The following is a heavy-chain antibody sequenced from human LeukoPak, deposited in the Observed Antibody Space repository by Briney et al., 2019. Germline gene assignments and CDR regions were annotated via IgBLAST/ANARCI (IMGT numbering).Heavy chain of an antibody. Sequence: ASVKVSCKASGYTFTGYYMHWVRQAPGQGPEWMGWINPNSGGTNYAQKFQGRVTMTRDTSISTAYMELSRLRSDDTAVYYCARGRPGYYYDSSGYYLGHMDVWGKGTTVTVSS. CDR2: INPNSGGT. D-gene: IGHD3-22*01. CDR3: ARGRPGYYYDSSGYYLGHMDV. J-gene: IGHJ6*03. CDR1: GYTFTGYY. V-gene: IGHV1-2*02.